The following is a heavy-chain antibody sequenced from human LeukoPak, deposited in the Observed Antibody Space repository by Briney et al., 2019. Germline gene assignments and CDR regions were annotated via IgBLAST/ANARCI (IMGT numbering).Heavy chain of an antibody. CDR1: GFTFSDYG. V-gene: IGHV3-30*02. CDR2: IRDNGEKK. CDR3: ARNWVGATLPLDY. Sequence: GGSLRLSCAASGFTFSDYGMHWVRRAPGKGLEWVTFIRDNGEKKYYADSVKGRFTVSRDNSKNTLYLQMNSLRAEDTAVYYCARNWVGATLPLDYWSQGTLVTVSS. J-gene: IGHJ4*02. D-gene: IGHD1-26*01.